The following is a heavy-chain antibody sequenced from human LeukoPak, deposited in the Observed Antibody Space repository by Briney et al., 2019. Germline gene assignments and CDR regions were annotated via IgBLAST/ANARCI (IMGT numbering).Heavy chain of an antibody. D-gene: IGHD5-24*01. CDR1: GGSISSYY. Sequence: SETLSLTCTVSGGSISSYYWSWIRQPAGKGLEWIGRIYTSGSTNYNPSLKSRVTMSVDTSKNQFSLKLSSVTAADTAMYYCARSEEMAALFDYWGQGTLVTVSS. V-gene: IGHV4-4*07. CDR2: IYTSGST. CDR3: ARSEEMAALFDY. J-gene: IGHJ4*02.